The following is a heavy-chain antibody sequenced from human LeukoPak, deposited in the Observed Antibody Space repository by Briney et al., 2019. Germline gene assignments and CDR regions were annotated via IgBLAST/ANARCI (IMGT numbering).Heavy chain of an antibody. V-gene: IGHV4-39*01. J-gene: IGHJ4*02. CDR1: GGSISSSSYY. D-gene: IGHD6-13*01. Sequence: PSETLSLTCTVSGGSISSSSYYWGWIRQPPGKGLEWIGSIYYSGSTYYNPSLKSRVTISVDTSKNQFSLKLSSVTAADTAVYYCARLNLRRSWYVFVLDYWGQGTLVTVSS. CDR3: ARLNLRRSWYVFVLDY. CDR2: IYYSGST.